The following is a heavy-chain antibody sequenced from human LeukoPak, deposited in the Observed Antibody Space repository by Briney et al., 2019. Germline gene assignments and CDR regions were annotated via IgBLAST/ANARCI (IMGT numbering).Heavy chain of an antibody. D-gene: IGHD3-10*01. V-gene: IGHV4-34*01. Sequence: SETLSLTCAVYGGSFSGYYWSWIRQPPGKGLEWIGEISTNYNPSLKSRVTISVDTSKNQFSLRLSSVTAADTAVYYCARLYGSGSYYRHWGQGTLVTVSS. CDR2: IST. J-gene: IGHJ4*02. CDR1: GGSFSGYY. CDR3: ARLYGSGSYYRH.